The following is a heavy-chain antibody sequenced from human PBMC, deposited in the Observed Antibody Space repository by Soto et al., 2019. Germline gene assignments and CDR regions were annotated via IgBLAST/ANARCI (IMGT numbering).Heavy chain of an antibody. CDR1: GGSISSYYW. Sequence: SETLCLTCTVSGGSISSYYWSWVRQPPGKGLEWIGEIYHSGSTNYNPSLKSRVTISVDKSKNQFSLKLSSVTAADTAVYYCASRINYYDSSFDPWGQGTLVTVSS. CDR2: IYHSGST. J-gene: IGHJ5*02. CDR3: ASRINYYDSSFDP. D-gene: IGHD3-22*01. V-gene: IGHV4-59*12.